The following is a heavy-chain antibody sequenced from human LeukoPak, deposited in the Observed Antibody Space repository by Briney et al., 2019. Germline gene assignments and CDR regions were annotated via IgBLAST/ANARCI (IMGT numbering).Heavy chain of an antibody. CDR2: IKQDGSEK. CDR3: ARRGTSSSWAHFDY. D-gene: IGHD6-13*01. CDR1: GFTVSDYY. Sequence: PGGSLRLSCAVSGFTVSDYYMSWVRQAPGKGLEWVANIKQDGSEKYYVDSVKGRFTISRDNAKNSLYLQMNSLGAEDTAVYYCARRGTSSSWAHFDYWGQGTLVTVSS. V-gene: IGHV3-7*05. J-gene: IGHJ4*02.